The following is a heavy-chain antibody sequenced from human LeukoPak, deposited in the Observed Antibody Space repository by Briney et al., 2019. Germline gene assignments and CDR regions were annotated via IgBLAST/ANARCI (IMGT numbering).Heavy chain of an antibody. J-gene: IGHJ4*02. Sequence: ASVKVSCKASGYTFTSFGISWVRQAPGQGLEWMGWISAYNGNIKYAQKLQGRVTMTTDTSTSTAYMEIRSLRSDDTAVYYCTRDLGVDTTMIFFDYWGQGSLVTVSS. CDR3: TRDLGVDTTMIFFDY. V-gene: IGHV1-18*01. CDR2: ISAYNGNI. CDR1: GYTFTSFG. D-gene: IGHD5-18*01.